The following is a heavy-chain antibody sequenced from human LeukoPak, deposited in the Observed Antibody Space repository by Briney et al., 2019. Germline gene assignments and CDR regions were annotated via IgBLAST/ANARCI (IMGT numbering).Heavy chain of an antibody. Sequence: GGSLRLSCAASGFTFSSYAMNWVRQAPGEGLEWVSCVSSSGSTTYYADSVKGRFTISRDNAKNSLYMHMNSLRAEDTGVYYCARSSVVLWFGDQIPPFDSWGQGTLVTVSS. J-gene: IGHJ4*02. V-gene: IGHV3-48*03. CDR2: VSSSGSTT. CDR1: GFTFSSYA. D-gene: IGHD3-10*01. CDR3: ARSSVVLWFGDQIPPFDS.